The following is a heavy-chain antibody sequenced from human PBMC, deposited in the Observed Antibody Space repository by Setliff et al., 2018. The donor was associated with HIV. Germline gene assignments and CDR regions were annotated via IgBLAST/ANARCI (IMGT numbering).Heavy chain of an antibody. V-gene: IGHV4-38-2*02. CDR3: ARDPVYYYDSSEYYRSEYFQH. Sequence: SETLSLTCAVSGYSISSGYYWGWIRQPPGKGLEWIGSIYHSGSTYYNPSLKSRVTISVDTSKNQFSLKLSSVTAADTAVYYCARDPVYYYDSSEYYRSEYFQHLGQGTLVTVSS. J-gene: IGHJ1*01. D-gene: IGHD3-22*01. CDR1: GYSISSGYY. CDR2: IYHSGST.